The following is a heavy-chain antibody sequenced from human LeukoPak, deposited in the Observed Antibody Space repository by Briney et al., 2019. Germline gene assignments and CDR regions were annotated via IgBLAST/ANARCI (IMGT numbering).Heavy chain of an antibody. CDR2: IYISGST. D-gene: IGHD3-22*01. J-gene: IGHJ6*03. V-gene: IGHV4-61*02. CDR1: GGSISSAAYY. CDR3: ARGPRVYDSSGYPTAYYYYMDV. Sequence: SETLSLTCTVSGGSISSAAYYWSWIRQPAGKGLEWIARIYISGSTNYNPSLKSRVTISVDTSKNQFSLKLSSVTAADTAVYYCARGPRVYDSSGYPTAYYYYMDVWGKGTTVTVSS.